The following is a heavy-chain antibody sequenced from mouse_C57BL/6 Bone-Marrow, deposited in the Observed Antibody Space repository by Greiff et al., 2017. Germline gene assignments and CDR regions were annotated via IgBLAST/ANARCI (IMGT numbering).Heavy chain of an antibody. D-gene: IGHD2-3*01. V-gene: IGHV1-7*01. CDR2: INPSSGYT. CDR1: GYTFTSYW. CDR3: AIYAQFAY. J-gene: IGHJ3*01. Sequence: QVQLQQSGAELAKPGASVKLSCKASGYTFTSYWMHWVKQRPGQGLEWIGDINPSSGYTKYNQKFKDKATLTADKSSRTAYMQLGSLTYEDTAVYYSAIYAQFAYRGQGTLVTVSA.